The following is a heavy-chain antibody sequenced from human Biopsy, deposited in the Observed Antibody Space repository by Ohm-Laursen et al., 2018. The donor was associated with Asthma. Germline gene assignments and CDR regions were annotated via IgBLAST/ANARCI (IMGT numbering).Heavy chain of an antibody. D-gene: IGHD3-22*01. CDR2: VSSDGHNK. V-gene: IGHV3-30*03. CDR1: GFVFSQCG. J-gene: IGHJ3*02. Sequence: SLRLSCAASGFVFSQCGMHWVRQGPGKGLEWVALVSSDGHNKYYEDSVKGRFTISRDNSRKRLYLQINRRTVEDSAVYFCARQSGQDYGDSSGFDIWGQGTKVAVSS. CDR3: ARQSGQDYGDSSGFDI.